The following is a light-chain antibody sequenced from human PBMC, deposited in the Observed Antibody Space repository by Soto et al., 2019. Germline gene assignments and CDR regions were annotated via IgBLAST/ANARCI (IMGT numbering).Light chain of an antibody. CDR2: GAS. CDR1: QSVSSSY. J-gene: IGKJ3*01. Sequence: EIVLTQSPGTLPLSPGERATLSCRASQSVSSSYLAWYQQKPGQAPRLLIYGASSRATGIPGRFSGSGSGTDFTLTIRRLEPEDFAVYYCQQYGRSPFTFGPGTKVDI. CDR3: QQYGRSPFT. V-gene: IGKV3-20*01.